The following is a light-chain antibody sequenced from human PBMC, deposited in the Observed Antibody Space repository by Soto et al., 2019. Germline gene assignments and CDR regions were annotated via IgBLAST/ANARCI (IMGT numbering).Light chain of an antibody. CDR1: QSVSSN. V-gene: IGKV3-15*01. CDR3: QQYNNWPRT. J-gene: IGKJ1*01. CDR2: GAS. Sequence: EIVMTQSPATLSVSQGERATLSCRASQSVSSNLAWYQQKPGQAPRLLIYGASTRATGIPARCSGSGSGTEFTLTISSLQSEDFAVYYCQQYNNWPRTFGQGTKVEIK.